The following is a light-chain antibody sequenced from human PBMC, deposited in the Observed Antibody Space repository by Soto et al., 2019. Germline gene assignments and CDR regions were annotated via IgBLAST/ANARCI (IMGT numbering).Light chain of an antibody. V-gene: IGLV3-21*04. CDR3: QVWDSSSDHVV. Sequence: SYELTQPLSVSVAPGKTARITCGGNNIGSKSVHWYQRKPGQAPVLVIYYDSDRPSGIPERFSGSNSGNTATLTISRVEAGDEAVYYCQVWDSSSDHVVFGGGTKLTVL. J-gene: IGLJ2*01. CDR1: NIGSKS. CDR2: YDS.